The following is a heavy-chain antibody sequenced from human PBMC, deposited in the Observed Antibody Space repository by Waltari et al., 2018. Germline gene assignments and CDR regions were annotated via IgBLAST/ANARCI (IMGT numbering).Heavy chain of an antibody. J-gene: IGHJ3*02. CDR1: VFPLSNYW. CDR3: VRDQWFAFDI. D-gene: IGHD3-22*01. Sequence: EVQLVESGGGLVQPGGSLRLSCAAYVFPLSNYWMSWVRQAPGKGPEWVANIMTDGREEYYVDSVRGRFTISRDNAKNSLYLQMNSLRPEDTAVYYCVRDQWFAFDIWGQGTMVTVSS. CDR2: IMTDGREE. V-gene: IGHV3-7*01.